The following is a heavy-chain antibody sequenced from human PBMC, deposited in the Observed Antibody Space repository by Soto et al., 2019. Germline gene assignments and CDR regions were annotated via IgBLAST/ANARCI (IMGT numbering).Heavy chain of an antibody. CDR2: VSHDGSNK. CDR3: ARVSIAVAGIAYYFDY. Sequence: QVQLVESGGGVVQPGRSLRLSCAASGFSFSSCAMHWFRQAPGKGLEWVAVVSHDGSNKYYADSVKGRVTISRDNSINTVYLQMNSLRAEDTAVYYCARVSIAVAGIAYYFDYWGQGTLVTVSS. D-gene: IGHD6-19*01. J-gene: IGHJ4*02. CDR1: GFSFSSCA. V-gene: IGHV3-30-3*01.